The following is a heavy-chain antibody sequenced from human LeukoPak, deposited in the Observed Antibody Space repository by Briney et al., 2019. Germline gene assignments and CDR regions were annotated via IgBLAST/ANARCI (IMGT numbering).Heavy chain of an antibody. CDR3: ARDGYGNNYMDV. J-gene: IGHJ6*03. V-gene: IGHV3-53*01. CDR2: IYSGGTT. CDR1: GVSASSNF. D-gene: IGHD1/OR15-1a*01. Sequence: AGSLRMSCAAAGVSASSNFMSWVRQGPVMGLSWVSVIYSGGTTYYADSVKGRFTISRDNSKNTLSLQMNSLRAEDTAVYYCARDGYGNNYMDVWGKGTTVTVSS.